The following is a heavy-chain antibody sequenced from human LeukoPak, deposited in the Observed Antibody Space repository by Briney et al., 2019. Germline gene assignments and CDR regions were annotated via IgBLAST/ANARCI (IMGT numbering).Heavy chain of an antibody. J-gene: IGHJ4*02. CDR3: ATGPVRTIFGGLFDY. CDR1: GGSISGGDYY. V-gene: IGHV4-30-4*08. D-gene: IGHD3-3*01. Sequence: SETLSLTCTVSGGSISGGDYYWSWIRQPPGKGLEWIGYIYYSGSTYYNPSLKSRVTISVDTSKNQFSLKLSSVTAADTAVYYCATGPVRTIFGGLFDYWGQGTLVTVSS. CDR2: IYYSGST.